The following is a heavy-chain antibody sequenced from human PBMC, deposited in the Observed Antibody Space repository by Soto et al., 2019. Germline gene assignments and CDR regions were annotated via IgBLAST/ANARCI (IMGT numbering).Heavy chain of an antibody. D-gene: IGHD3-16*01. Sequence: PWESLKISCKVSGYCLTSYWISWMRQMPGKGLEWMGKIDPSDSYTNYSPSFEGHVTISADKSISTAYLQSRSLKASDTAMYYCARHVRGSQVGYYVMDVWRQGTTVTVSS. CDR2: IDPSDSYT. J-gene: IGHJ6*02. CDR1: GYCLTSYW. CDR3: ARHVRGSQVGYYVMDV. V-gene: IGHV5-10-1*01.